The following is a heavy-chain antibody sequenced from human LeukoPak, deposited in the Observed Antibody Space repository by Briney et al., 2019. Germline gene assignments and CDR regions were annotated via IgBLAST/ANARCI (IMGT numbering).Heavy chain of an antibody. Sequence: GSSVKVSCKASGGTFSSYAISWVRQAPGQGLEWMGGTIPIFGTANYAQRFQGRVTITADESTSTAYMELSSLRSEDTAVYYCARGPSIVVVPAAIRNYYYYMDVWGKGTTVTVSS. J-gene: IGHJ6*03. D-gene: IGHD2-2*01. V-gene: IGHV1-69*01. CDR1: GGTFSSYA. CDR2: TIPIFGTA. CDR3: ARGPSIVVVPAAIRNYYYYMDV.